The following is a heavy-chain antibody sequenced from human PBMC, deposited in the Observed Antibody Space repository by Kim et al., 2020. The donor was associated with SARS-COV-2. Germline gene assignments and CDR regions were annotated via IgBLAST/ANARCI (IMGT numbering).Heavy chain of an antibody. CDR3: ARGIVTPSY. Sequence: SETLSLTCALYGGSFSGYYWSWIRQPPGKGLDWIGEINHSGSTNYNPSLKSRVTISIDTSKNQFSLKLSSVTAADTAVYYCARGIVTPSYWGQGSLVTVSS. V-gene: IGHV4-34*01. CDR2: INHSGST. CDR1: GGSFSGYY. J-gene: IGHJ4*02. D-gene: IGHD3-10*01.